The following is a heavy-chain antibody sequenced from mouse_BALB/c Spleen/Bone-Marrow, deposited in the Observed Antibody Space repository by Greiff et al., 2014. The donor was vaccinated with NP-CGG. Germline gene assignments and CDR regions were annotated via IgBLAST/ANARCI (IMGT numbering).Heavy chain of an antibody. D-gene: IGHD1-3*01. CDR3: ASDKGSVFFDY. CDR1: GFTFTDYY. V-gene: IGHV7-3*02. Sequence: EVQRVESGGGLVQPGGSLRLSCATSGFTFTDYYMNWVRQPPGKALEWLGFIRNKANGYTTEYSTSVKGRFTISRDNSQSILYLQMNTLRGEDSATYYCASDKGSVFFDYWGQGTTLTVSS. J-gene: IGHJ2*01. CDR2: IRNKANGYTT.